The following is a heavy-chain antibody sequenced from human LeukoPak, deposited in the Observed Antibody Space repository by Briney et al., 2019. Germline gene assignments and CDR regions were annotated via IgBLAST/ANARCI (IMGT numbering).Heavy chain of an antibody. Sequence: GKSLRLSCAASGFTFSTYGMHCVRQAPGKGLEWVAVIWYDGSNKYYADSVKGRFTISRDNSKNTLYLQMNSLRAEDTAVYYCARLFFEYGGNSAFDYWGQGALVTVSS. D-gene: IGHD4-23*01. J-gene: IGHJ4*02. CDR3: ARLFFEYGGNSAFDY. V-gene: IGHV3-33*01. CDR2: IWYDGSNK. CDR1: GFTFSTYG.